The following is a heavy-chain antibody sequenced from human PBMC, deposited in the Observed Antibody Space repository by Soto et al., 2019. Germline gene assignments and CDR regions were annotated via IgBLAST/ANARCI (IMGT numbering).Heavy chain of an antibody. CDR1: GFTVSSNY. V-gene: IGHV3-66*01. CDR3: AKEGYTYYYDSSGPY. Sequence: SLRLSCAASGFTVSSNYMSWVRQAPGTGLEWVSVIYSGGITYYADSVKGRFTISRDNSKNTLYLQMNSLRAEDTAVYYCAKEGYTYYYDSSGPYWGQGTLVTVSS. J-gene: IGHJ4*02. CDR2: IYSGGIT. D-gene: IGHD3-22*01.